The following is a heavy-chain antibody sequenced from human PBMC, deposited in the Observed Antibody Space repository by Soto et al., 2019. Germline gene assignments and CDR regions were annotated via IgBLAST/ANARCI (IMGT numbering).Heavy chain of an antibody. V-gene: IGHV3-30*18. Sequence: HPGGSLRLSCAASGFTFSSYGMHWVRQAPGKGLEWVAVISYDGSNKYYADSVKGRFTISRDNSKNTLYLQMNSLRAEDTAVYYCAKDREVDYGGNSYYYYGMDVWGQGTTVIVSS. D-gene: IGHD4-17*01. CDR2: ISYDGSNK. CDR1: GFTFSSYG. J-gene: IGHJ6*02. CDR3: AKDREVDYGGNSYYYYGMDV.